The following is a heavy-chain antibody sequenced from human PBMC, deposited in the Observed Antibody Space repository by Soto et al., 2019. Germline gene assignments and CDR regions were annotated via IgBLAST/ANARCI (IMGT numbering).Heavy chain of an antibody. CDR2: IDPIDSYT. CDR1: VYNFASYW. CDR3: ARRYCSSASCPRNYYGMDV. Sequence: PGESRKISCQGCVYNFASYWISWVRQMPGKGLEWMGRIDPIDSYTNYSPSFQGHVTISADKSISTAYLQWSSLKASDTAMYYCARRYCSSASCPRNYYGMDVWGQGTTVTVSS. D-gene: IGHD2-2*01. V-gene: IGHV5-10-1*01. J-gene: IGHJ6*02.